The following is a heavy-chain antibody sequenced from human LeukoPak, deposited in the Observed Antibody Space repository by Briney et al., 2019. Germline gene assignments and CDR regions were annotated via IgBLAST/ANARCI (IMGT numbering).Heavy chain of an antibody. Sequence: SVKVSCKASGGTFSSYAISWVRHAPGQGLEWIGGIIPIFGTANYAQKFQGRVTITTDESTSTAYMELSSLRSEDTAVYYCARDLLDQHTLVHYDRGVNFDYWGQGTLVTVSS. CDR3: ARDLLDQHTLVHYDRGVNFDY. J-gene: IGHJ4*02. CDR1: GGTFSSYA. CDR2: IIPIFGTA. V-gene: IGHV1-69*05. D-gene: IGHD3-22*01.